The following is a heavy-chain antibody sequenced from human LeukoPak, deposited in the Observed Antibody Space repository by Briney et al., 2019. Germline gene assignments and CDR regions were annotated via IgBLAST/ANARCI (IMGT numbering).Heavy chain of an antibody. D-gene: IGHD3-3*01. Sequence: TSETLSLTCTVSGGSISSGDYSWSWIRQPPGKGLEWIGYIYYSGSTYYNPSLKSRVTISVDTSKNQFSLKLSSVTAADTAVYYCAREHDYDFWSDDAFDIWGQGTMVTVSS. V-gene: IGHV4-30-4*01. CDR3: AREHDYDFWSDDAFDI. CDR2: IYYSGST. CDR1: GGSISSGDYS. J-gene: IGHJ3*02.